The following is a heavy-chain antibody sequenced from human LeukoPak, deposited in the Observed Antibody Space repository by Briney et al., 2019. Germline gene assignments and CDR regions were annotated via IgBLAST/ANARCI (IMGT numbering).Heavy chain of an antibody. Sequence: GRSLTLSCAPSGLTFDDYAMHWVRQAPGKGLGWVSCISWNSGSIGYADSVKGRFTISRDNAKTSLYLQMNSLRAEDTALYYCAKDGVYSSGWYEVGHWGQGTLVAVSS. CDR1: GLTFDDYA. J-gene: IGHJ4*02. CDR3: AKDGVYSSGWYEVGH. D-gene: IGHD6-19*01. V-gene: IGHV3-9*01. CDR2: ISWNSGSI.